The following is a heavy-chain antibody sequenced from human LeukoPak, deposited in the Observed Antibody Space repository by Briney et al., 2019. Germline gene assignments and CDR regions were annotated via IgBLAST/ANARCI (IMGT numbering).Heavy chain of an antibody. CDR3: ARGRRFNDY. CDR1: GGSFSGYY. J-gene: IGHJ4*02. V-gene: IGHV4-34*01. CDR2: INHSGST. Sequence: PSETLSLTCAVYGGSFSGYYWSWIRQPPGKGLGWIGEINHSGSTNYNPSLKSRVTISVDTSKNQFSLKLSSVTAADTAVYYCARGRRFNDYWGQGTLVTVSS.